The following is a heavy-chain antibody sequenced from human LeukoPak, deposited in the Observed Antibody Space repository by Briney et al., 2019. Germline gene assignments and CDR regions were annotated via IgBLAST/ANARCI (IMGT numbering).Heavy chain of an antibody. Sequence: SETLSLTCAVYGGSFSGYYWSWIRQPPGKGLEWIGEINHSGSTNYNPSLKSRDTISVDTSKNQFSLKLSSVTAADTAVYYCAGLFDYGDSHYYYYMDVWGKGTTVTVSS. D-gene: IGHD4-17*01. CDR2: INHSGST. J-gene: IGHJ6*03. CDR3: AGLFDYGDSHYYYYMDV. V-gene: IGHV4-34*01. CDR1: GGSFSGYY.